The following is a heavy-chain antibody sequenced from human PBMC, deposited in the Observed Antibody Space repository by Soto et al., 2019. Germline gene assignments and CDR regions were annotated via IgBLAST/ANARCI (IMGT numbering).Heavy chain of an antibody. V-gene: IGHV3-33*01. CDR1: GFTFSSYG. J-gene: IGHJ4*02. Sequence: QVQLVESGGGVVQPGRSLRLSCAASGFTFSSYGMHWVRQAPGKGLEWVAVIWYDGSNKYYADSVKGRFTISRDNSKNTLYLQMNSLRAEDTAVYYFARDRTVVTRFDYWGQGTLVTVSS. CDR2: IWYDGSNK. D-gene: IGHD2-21*02. CDR3: ARDRTVVTRFDY.